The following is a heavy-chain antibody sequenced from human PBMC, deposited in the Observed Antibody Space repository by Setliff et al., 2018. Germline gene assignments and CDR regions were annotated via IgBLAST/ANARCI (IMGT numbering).Heavy chain of an antibody. CDR2: ASVTGTT. V-gene: IGHV4-59*01. Sequence: SETLSLTCTVSGGSIRSDYWNWIRQPPGKGLEWIVDASVTGTTYYNLSLKSRVPISFDPSNNQFSLSLKSVTSEDTAVYYCVRGREWGSRRNFDLWGRGTLVTVSS. CDR3: VRGREWGSRRNFDL. CDR1: GGSIRSDY. J-gene: IGHJ2*01. D-gene: IGHD1-26*01.